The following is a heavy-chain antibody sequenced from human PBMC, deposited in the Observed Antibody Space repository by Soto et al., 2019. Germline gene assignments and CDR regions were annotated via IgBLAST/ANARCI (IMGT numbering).Heavy chain of an antibody. CDR1: GFTFSIYD. V-gene: IGHV3-23*01. CDR2: ISGSGGST. CDR3: ATDGPHCSGVSCYLRWYFDL. D-gene: IGHD2-15*01. Sequence: EVQLLESGGGLVQPGGSLRLSCEASGFTFSIYDMSWVRQAPGKGLEWVSAISGSGGSTYYADSVEGRFTISRDNSKNTVSLQMNSLRAEDTAVYYCATDGPHCSGVSCYLRWYFDLWGRGTLVTVSS. J-gene: IGHJ2*01.